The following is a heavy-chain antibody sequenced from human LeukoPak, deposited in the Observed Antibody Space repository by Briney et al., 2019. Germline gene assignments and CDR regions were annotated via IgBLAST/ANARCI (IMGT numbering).Heavy chain of an antibody. D-gene: IGHD4-11*01. J-gene: IGHJ4*02. CDR3: ARDLGSNPGY. Sequence: SETLSLTCTVSGDSISSGNWWSWVRQSPGTGLEWIGEIIHSGNTNYNPSLKSRVTISVDKSRNQFSLILNSVTAADTAVYYCARDLGSNPGYWGQGTLVTVSS. CDR2: IIHSGNT. CDR1: GDSISSGNW. V-gene: IGHV4-4*02.